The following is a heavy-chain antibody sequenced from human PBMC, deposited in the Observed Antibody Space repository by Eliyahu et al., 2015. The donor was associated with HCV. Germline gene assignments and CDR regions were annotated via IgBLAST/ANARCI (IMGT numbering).Heavy chain of an antibody. CDR3: ATNSFDY. Sequence: EXQLVESGGGLVQPGGSLXXXRAASGFXFSRYWMSWVRQAPGEGLEGVANIKQDGSXKYYVDSVKGRFTISRDNAKNSLYLQMNSLRAEDTAVYYCATNSFDYWGQGTLVTVSS. CDR1: GFXFSRYW. V-gene: IGHV3-7*01. CDR2: IKQDGSXK. J-gene: IGHJ4*02.